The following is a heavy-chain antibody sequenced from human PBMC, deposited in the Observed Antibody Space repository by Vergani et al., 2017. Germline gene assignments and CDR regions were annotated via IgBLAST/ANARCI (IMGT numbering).Heavy chain of an antibody. CDR3: ASGKYYSDSTSQYRGRYFDV. V-gene: IGHV4-39*01. CDR2: IYNSGNG. D-gene: IGHD3-16*01. J-gene: IGHJ2*01. CDR1: GDSIISRSYY. Sequence: QMQLQESGPGLVKASETLSLTCTVSGDSIISRSYYWGWIRQPPGKGLEWIGSIYNSGNGDSSSSLKSRVTISADTSKNQFSLRLTSGTAADTAVYYCASGKYYSDSTSQYRGRYFDVWGSGTLVTVPS.